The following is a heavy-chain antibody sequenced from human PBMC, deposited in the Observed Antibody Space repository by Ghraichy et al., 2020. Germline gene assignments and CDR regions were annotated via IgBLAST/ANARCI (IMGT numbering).Heavy chain of an antibody. V-gene: IGHV4-61*01. D-gene: IGHD3-22*01. CDR3: ARIINTYSTDY. Sequence: SQTLSLTCTVSGGSVSSGSYYWSWIRQPPGKGLEWIGYIYYSDNTNYNPSLKSRVTISVDTSKNHVFLKLSSVTAADTAVYYCARIINTYSTDYWGQGTLVTVSS. J-gene: IGHJ4*02. CDR2: IYYSDNT. CDR1: GGSVSSGSYY.